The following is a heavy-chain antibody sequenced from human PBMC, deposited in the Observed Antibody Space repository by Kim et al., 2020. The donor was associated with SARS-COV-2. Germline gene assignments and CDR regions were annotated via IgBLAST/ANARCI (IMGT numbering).Heavy chain of an antibody. CDR2: IDTDHDNT. CDR3: ARGHYGKRVVED. Sequence: ASVKVSCTASGYTFTDYGFTWVRQAPGQGLEWMGWIDTDHDNTKYAQTLQGRVTLTSDTSTRTAYMELMSLRSDDTAMYYCARGHYGKRVVEDWGQGTLVIVST. V-gene: IGHV1-18*01. J-gene: IGHJ4*02. CDR1: GYTFTDYG. D-gene: IGHD2-15*01.